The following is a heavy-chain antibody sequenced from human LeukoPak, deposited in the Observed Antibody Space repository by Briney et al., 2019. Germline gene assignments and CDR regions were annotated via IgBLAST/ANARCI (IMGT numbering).Heavy chain of an antibody. CDR1: GFTFSIFP. CDR3: ARDLELSAVYYFDS. J-gene: IGHJ4*02. D-gene: IGHD3-3*01. Sequence: PGGSLRLSCEASGFTFSIFPMHGVRQAPGKGLEWVALISSGSEKYYADSVKGRFTISRDNSKNMLYLQMNSLRADDTAVYYCARDLELSAVYYFDSWGQGTLVIVSS. CDR2: ISSGSEK. V-gene: IGHV3-30*04.